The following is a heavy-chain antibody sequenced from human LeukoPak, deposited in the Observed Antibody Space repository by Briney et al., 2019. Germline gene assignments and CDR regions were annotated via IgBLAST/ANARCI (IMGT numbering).Heavy chain of an antibody. V-gene: IGHV4-34*01. J-gene: IGHJ4*02. CDR2: INHSGST. Sequence: SETLSLTCAVYGGSFSGYYWSWIRQPPGKGLEWIGEINHSGSTNYNPSPKSRVTISVDTSKNQFSLKLSSVTAADTAVYYCVLEGYGDYGYWGQGTLVTVSS. CDR3: VLEGYGDYGY. CDR1: GGSFSGYY. D-gene: IGHD4-17*01.